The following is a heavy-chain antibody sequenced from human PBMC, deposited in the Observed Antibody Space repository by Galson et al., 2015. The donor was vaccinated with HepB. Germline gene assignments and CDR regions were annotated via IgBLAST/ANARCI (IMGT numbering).Heavy chain of an antibody. CDR3: TRDLSMRFDY. D-gene: IGHD2/OR15-2a*01. Sequence: CAISGDSVSSNSAAWNWIRQSPSRGLEWLGRTFYRSMWKNDYAIFVSGRITINPDTSENQFSLQLNSVTPADTAVYYCTRDLSMRFDYWGQGTMVTVSS. CDR2: TFYRSMWKN. V-gene: IGHV6-1*01. CDR1: GDSVSSNSAA. J-gene: IGHJ4*02.